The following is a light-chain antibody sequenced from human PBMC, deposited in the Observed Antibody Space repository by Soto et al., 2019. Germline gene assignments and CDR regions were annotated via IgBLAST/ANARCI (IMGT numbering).Light chain of an antibody. CDR2: KAS. CDR3: QQYNSYWT. CDR1: QSISSW. V-gene: IGKV1-5*03. Sequence: IHMTQSPSTLSASVLDRVTITFRASQSISSWLAWYQQKPGKAPKLLIYKASSLESGVPSRFSGSGSGTEFTLTISSLQPDDFATYYCQQYNSYWTFGQGTKVDIK. J-gene: IGKJ1*01.